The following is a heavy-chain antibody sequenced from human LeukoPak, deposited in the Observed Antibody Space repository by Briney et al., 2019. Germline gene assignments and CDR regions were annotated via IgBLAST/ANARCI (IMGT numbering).Heavy chain of an antibody. Sequence: PGGSLRLSCAASGFTFSSYWMHWIRQAPGKGLVWISRIHSDGIGTSYADSVRGRFTISRDNAKNTLYLQMHSLRAEDTAVYYCARDQGSFDYWGQGTLVTVSS. V-gene: IGHV3-74*01. CDR1: GFTFSSYW. CDR2: IHSDGIGT. J-gene: IGHJ4*02. CDR3: ARDQGSFDY.